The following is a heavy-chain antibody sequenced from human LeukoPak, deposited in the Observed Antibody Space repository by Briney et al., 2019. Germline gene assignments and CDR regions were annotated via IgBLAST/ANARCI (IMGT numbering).Heavy chain of an antibody. D-gene: IGHD1-26*01. J-gene: IGHJ4*02. Sequence: GGCLRLSCTASGFTFSNYWMSWIRQAPGKGLEWVANIKQDGGENYYVDSVRGRFTISRDNAKNSLYLQMNSLRAEDTAVYYCARDETTVGAPNYRFDYWGQGTLVTVSS. CDR1: GFTFSNYW. CDR3: ARDETTVGAPNYRFDY. V-gene: IGHV3-7*04. CDR2: IKQDGGEN.